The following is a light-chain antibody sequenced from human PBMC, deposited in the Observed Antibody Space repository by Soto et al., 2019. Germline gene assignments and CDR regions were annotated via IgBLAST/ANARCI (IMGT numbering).Light chain of an antibody. Sequence: QSALTQPAAVSGSPGQSITISCTGTSSDVGGYRYVSWYQQSPGEAPKLVISEVSNRPSGVSNRFSGSKSGNTASLTISGLQAEDEADYYCCSYTSSTTPLFGGGTKLTVL. CDR1: SSDVGGYRY. CDR3: CSYTSSTTPL. J-gene: IGLJ2*01. V-gene: IGLV2-14*01. CDR2: EVS.